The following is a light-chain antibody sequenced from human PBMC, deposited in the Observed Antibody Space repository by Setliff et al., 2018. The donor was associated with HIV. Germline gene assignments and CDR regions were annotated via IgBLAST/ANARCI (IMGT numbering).Light chain of an antibody. Sequence: DIQLTQSPSSLSASVGDTVTITCRASETISNYLNWYQQKPGKAPKLLIYLASSLQRGVPARFSGSGSGTDFTLTVSGLQREDFGTYYCQQTHSTLITFGQGTRLEI. J-gene: IGKJ5*01. CDR3: QQTHSTLIT. CDR1: ETISNY. CDR2: LAS. V-gene: IGKV1-39*01.